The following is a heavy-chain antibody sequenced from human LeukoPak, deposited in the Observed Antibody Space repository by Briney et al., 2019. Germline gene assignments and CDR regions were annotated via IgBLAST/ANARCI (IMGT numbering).Heavy chain of an antibody. CDR3: ARDPSVKYYMDV. J-gene: IGHJ6*03. CDR2: IDPKSGGT. D-gene: IGHD4-17*01. Sequence: GASVKVSCKASGYTFTGYYLHWMRQAPGQGREWMGWIDPKSGGTKIAQNFQGRVTMTRDTSISTAYMELSRLASDDTAVYYCARDPSVKYYMDVWGKGTTVTVSS. CDR1: GYTFTGYY. V-gene: IGHV1-2*02.